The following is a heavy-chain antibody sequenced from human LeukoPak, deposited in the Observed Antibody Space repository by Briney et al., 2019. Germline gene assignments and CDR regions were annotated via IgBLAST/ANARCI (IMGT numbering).Heavy chain of an antibody. J-gene: IGHJ4*02. CDR2: ISSSGSTI. V-gene: IGHV3-48*03. CDR3: ARDGPLRYYGSGSYYSHSFDY. D-gene: IGHD3-10*01. Sequence: GGSLRLSCAASGFTFSSYEMNWVRQAPGKGLEWVSYISSSGSTIYYADSVKGRFTISRDNAKNSLYLQTNSLRAEDTAVYYCARDGPLRYYGSGSYYSHSFDYWGQGTLVTVSS. CDR1: GFTFSSYE.